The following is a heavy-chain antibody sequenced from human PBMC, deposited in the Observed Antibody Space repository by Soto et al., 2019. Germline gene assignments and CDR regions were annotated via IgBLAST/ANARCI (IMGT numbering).Heavy chain of an antibody. CDR1: GYTFTSKW. CDR2: VYPFDSDT. V-gene: IGHV5-51*01. Sequence: PGASLKISCKASGYTFTSKWIAWVRQMPGKGLEWMAIVYPFDSDTRYSPSFQGQVTISADKSINTAYLQWSSLRASDTAIYYCARPDSNGWYDYWGQGTPVTVSS. D-gene: IGHD6-19*01. J-gene: IGHJ4*02. CDR3: ARPDSNGWYDY.